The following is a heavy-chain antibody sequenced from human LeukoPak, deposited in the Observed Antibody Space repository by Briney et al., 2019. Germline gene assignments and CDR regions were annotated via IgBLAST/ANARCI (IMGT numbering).Heavy chain of an antibody. J-gene: IGHJ3*02. V-gene: IGHV3-7*03. CDR3: AKDQGYIVSYSGSYQGAFDI. CDR1: GFTFSSHW. Sequence: PGGSLRLSCAASGFTFSSHWMSWVRQAPGKGLEWVANIKQDGSEKYYVDSVKGRFTISRDNAKNSLYLQMNSLRAEDTALYYCAKDQGYIVSYSGSYQGAFDIWGQGTMVTVSS. D-gene: IGHD1-26*01. CDR2: IKQDGSEK.